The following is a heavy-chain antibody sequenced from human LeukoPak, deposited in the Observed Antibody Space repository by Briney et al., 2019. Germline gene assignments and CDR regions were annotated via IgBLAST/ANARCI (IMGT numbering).Heavy chain of an antibody. Sequence: ASVKVSCKASGYTFTSYDINWVRQATGQGLEWMGWMNPNSGNTGYAQKFQGRVTITKNTSISTAYMELSSLRSEDTAVYYCAREEGWNSGGFFDYWGRGTLVTVSS. D-gene: IGHD2-15*01. CDR3: AREEGWNSGGFFDY. CDR1: GYTFTSYD. CDR2: MNPNSGNT. J-gene: IGHJ4*02. V-gene: IGHV1-8*03.